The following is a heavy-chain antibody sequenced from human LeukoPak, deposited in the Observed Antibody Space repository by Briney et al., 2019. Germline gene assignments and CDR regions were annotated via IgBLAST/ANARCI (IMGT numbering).Heavy chain of an antibody. D-gene: IGHD3-22*01. CDR3: ARLRNYYDRSGYKQLWFDP. V-gene: IGHV4-59*01. Sequence: SETLSLTCTVSGGSISSYYWSWIRQPPGKGLEWIGYIYYSGSTNYNPSLKSRVTISVDTSKNQFSLKLSSVTAADTAVYYCARLRNYYDRSGYKQLWFDPWGQGTLVTVSS. CDR1: GGSISSYY. J-gene: IGHJ5*02. CDR2: IYYSGST.